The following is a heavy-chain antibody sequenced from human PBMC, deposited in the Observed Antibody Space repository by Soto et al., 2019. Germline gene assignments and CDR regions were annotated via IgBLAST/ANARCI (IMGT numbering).Heavy chain of an antibody. Sequence: ASVKGSCKASGYTFTSYDINWLRQATGQGLEWMGWMNPNSGNTGYAQKFQGRVTMTRNTSISTAYMELSSLRSEDTAVYYCARVVIAGYFDWLPRGNYYYGMDVWGQGTTVTVSS. CDR2: MNPNSGNT. V-gene: IGHV1-8*01. CDR1: GYTFTSYD. D-gene: IGHD3-9*01. CDR3: ARVVIAGYFDWLPRGNYYYGMDV. J-gene: IGHJ6*02.